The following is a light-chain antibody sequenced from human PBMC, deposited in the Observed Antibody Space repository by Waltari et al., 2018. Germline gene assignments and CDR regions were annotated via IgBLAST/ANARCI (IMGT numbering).Light chain of an antibody. CDR2: DVN. CDR3: SSYLSTNTEV. Sequence: QSALTQPASVSGSPGQSIALSCTGTITDVGAYDYVSWYQQHPGKAPKLIIFDVNYRPSGVSNRFSSSKSGNTASLTISGLQPEDEADYYCSSYLSTNTEVFGGGTKVTVL. J-gene: IGLJ2*01. V-gene: IGLV2-14*03. CDR1: ITDVGAYDY.